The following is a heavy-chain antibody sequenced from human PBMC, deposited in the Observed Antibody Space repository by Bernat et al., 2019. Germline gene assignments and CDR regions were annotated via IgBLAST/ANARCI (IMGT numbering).Heavy chain of an antibody. J-gene: IGHJ4*02. CDR3: AGNGVVVPAAKGWYYFDS. Sequence: EVQLVESGGGLVQPGGSLRLSCAASGFTFSSYEMNWVRQAPGKGLEWVSYISSSGSTIYYADSVKGRFTISRDNAKNSLYLQMNSLRAEDTAVYYCAGNGVVVPAAKGWYYFDSWGRGTLLTFSS. CDR2: ISSSGSTI. V-gene: IGHV3-48*03. CDR1: GFTFSSYE. D-gene: IGHD2-2*01.